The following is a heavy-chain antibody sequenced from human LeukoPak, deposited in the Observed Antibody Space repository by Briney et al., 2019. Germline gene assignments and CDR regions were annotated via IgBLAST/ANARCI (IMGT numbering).Heavy chain of an antibody. CDR2: IYTSGST. D-gene: IGHD4-17*01. V-gene: IGHV4-61*02. Sequence: TASETLSLTCAVSGGSISSGSYYWSWIRQPAGKGLEWIGRIYTSGSTNYNPSLKSRVTISVDTSKNQFSLKLSSATAADTAVYYCARVDYVAFDIWGQGTMVTVSS. CDR1: GGSISSGSYY. J-gene: IGHJ3*02. CDR3: ARVDYVAFDI.